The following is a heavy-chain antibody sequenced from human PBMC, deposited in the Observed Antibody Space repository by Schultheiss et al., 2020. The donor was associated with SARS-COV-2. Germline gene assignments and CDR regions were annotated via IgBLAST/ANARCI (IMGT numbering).Heavy chain of an antibody. CDR2: IYYSGST. D-gene: IGHD1-14*01. Sequence: SETLSLTCTVSGGSISSGDYYWSWIRQPPGKGLEWIGYIYYSGSTNYNPSLKSRVTISVDTSKNQFSLKLSSVTAADTAVYYCARDINLYYYYMDVWGKGTTVTVSS. J-gene: IGHJ6*03. CDR1: GGSISSGDYY. CDR3: ARDINLYYYYMDV. V-gene: IGHV4-61*08.